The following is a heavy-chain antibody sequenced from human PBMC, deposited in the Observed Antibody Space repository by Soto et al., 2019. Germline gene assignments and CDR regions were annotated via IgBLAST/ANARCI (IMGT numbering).Heavy chain of an antibody. CDR3: AKGEGFFNSASGDYYGMDV. J-gene: IGHJ6*01. Sequence: GGSLRLSCAASGFTFSSYAISCVRQAPGKGLEWVSAISGSGGSTYYADSVKGRFTISRDNSKHTLCLQMNSLRTEDPAVYYCAKGEGFFNSASGDYYGMDVWGQGTTVTVSS. CDR1: GFTFSSYA. V-gene: IGHV3-23*01. CDR2: ISGSGGST. D-gene: IGHD3-10*01.